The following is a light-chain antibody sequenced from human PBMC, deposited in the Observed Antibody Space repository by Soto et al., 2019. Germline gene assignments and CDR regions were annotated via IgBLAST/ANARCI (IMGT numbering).Light chain of an antibody. J-gene: IGKJ1*01. CDR2: GAS. CDR3: QQYNGWPWT. CDR1: QTIGNK. V-gene: IGKV3-15*01. Sequence: EIVLTQSPGTLSLSPGERATLSCRATQTIGNKLAWYLQRPGQAPRLLMYGASTRATDIPARFSGSGSGTEFTLTITGLQSEDFAVYYCQQYNGWPWTFGLGTKVDIK.